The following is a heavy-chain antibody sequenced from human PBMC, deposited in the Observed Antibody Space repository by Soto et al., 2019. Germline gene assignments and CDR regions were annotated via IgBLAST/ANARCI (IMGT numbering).Heavy chain of an antibody. CDR1: GFTFSSYA. CDR2: ISGSGGST. CDR3: AKDGYCSSTSCYTHYYYYGMDV. D-gene: IGHD2-2*02. J-gene: IGHJ6*02. Sequence: GGSLRLSCAASGFTFSSYAMSWFRQAPGKGLEWVSAISGSGGSTYYADSVKGRFTISRDNSKNTLYLQMNSLRAEDTAVYYCAKDGYCSSTSCYTHYYYYGMDVWGQGTTVTVSS. V-gene: IGHV3-23*01.